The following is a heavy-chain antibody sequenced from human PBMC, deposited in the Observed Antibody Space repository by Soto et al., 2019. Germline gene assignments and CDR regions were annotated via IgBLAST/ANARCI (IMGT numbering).Heavy chain of an antibody. CDR3: ARDGELRFLEWFPFYYYYYMDV. V-gene: IGHV3-33*01. CDR1: GFTFSSYG. D-gene: IGHD3-3*01. J-gene: IGHJ6*03. CDR2: IWYDGSNK. Sequence: GGSLRLSCAASGFTFSSYGMHWVRQAPGKGLEWVAVIWYDGSNKYYADSVKGRFTISRDNSKNTLYLQMNSLRAEDTAVYYCARDGELRFLEWFPFYYYYYMDVWGKGTTVTVSS.